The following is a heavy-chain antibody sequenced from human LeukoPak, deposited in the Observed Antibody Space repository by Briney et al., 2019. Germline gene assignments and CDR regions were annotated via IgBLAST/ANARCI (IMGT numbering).Heavy chain of an antibody. D-gene: IGHD1-1*01. CDR1: GFSFSSGGEG. J-gene: IGHJ4*02. Sequence: SGPTLVNPTQTLTLTCTFSGFSFSSGGEGVGWIRQPTGKALEWLALIYWDDNERYSQSPKSRLTITKDTSKNQVVLTMTNMDPVDTATYYCAHKGTRGAPFDYWGQGALVTVSS. CDR2: IYWDDNE. V-gene: IGHV2-5*02. CDR3: AHKGTRGAPFDY.